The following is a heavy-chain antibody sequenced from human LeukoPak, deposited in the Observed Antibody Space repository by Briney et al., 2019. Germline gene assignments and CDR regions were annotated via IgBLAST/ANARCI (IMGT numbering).Heavy chain of an antibody. CDR2: IYYSGST. CDR1: GGSISSSSYY. D-gene: IGHD3-10*01. CDR3: ARLRYTYCYGSGSLEFDY. J-gene: IGHJ4*02. V-gene: IGHV4-39*01. Sequence: SETLSLTCTVSGGSISSSSYYWGWIRQPPGKGLEWIGSIYYSGSTYYNPSLKSRVTISVDTSKNQFSLKLSSVTAADTAVYYCARLRYTYCYGSGSLEFDYWGQGTLVTVSS.